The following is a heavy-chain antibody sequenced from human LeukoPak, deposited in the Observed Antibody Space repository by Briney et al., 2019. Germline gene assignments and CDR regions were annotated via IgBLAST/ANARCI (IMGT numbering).Heavy chain of an antibody. D-gene: IGHD6-6*01. J-gene: IGHJ5*02. CDR3: AREISYSSSSGGWFDP. Sequence: GASVKVSCKASGYTFTGYYMHWVRQAPGQGLEWMGWINPNSGGTNYAQKFQGRVTMTRDTSISTAYMELSRLRSDDTAVYYCAREISYSSSSGGWFDPWGQGTLVTVSS. V-gene: IGHV1-2*02. CDR2: INPNSGGT. CDR1: GYTFTGYY.